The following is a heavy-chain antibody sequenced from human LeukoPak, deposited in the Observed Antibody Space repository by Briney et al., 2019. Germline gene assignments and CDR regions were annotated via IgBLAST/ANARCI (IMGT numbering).Heavy chain of an antibody. CDR2: INPNSGGT. J-gene: IGHJ5*02. CDR3: ARNRYMVRGVMFFDNWFDP. V-gene: IGHV1-2*02. Sequence: ASVKVSCKASGYTFTGYYMHWVRQAPGQGLEWMGWINPNSGGTNYAQKFQGRVTMTRDTSISTAYMELSRLRSDVTAVYYCARNRYMVRGVMFFDNWFDPWGQGTLVTVSS. D-gene: IGHD3-10*01. CDR1: GYTFTGYY.